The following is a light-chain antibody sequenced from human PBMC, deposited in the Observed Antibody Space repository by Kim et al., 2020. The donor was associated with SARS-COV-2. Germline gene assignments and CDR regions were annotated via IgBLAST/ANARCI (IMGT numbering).Light chain of an antibody. CDR1: QTVLYSSNNQHY. J-gene: IGKJ2*01. V-gene: IGKV4-1*01. CDR3: HQYYTTPYT. CDR2: WAS. Sequence: RATINCKSSQTVLYSSNNQHYLAWYQQKPGQPPKLLIYWASTREPGVPDRFSGSGSGTDFTLTISSLQAEDVAVYYCHQYYTTPYTFGQGTKLEI.